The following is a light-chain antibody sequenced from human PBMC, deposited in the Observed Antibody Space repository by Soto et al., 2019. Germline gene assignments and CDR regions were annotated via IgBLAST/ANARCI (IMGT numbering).Light chain of an antibody. CDR1: QSISSY. V-gene: IGKV1-39*01. J-gene: IGKJ4*01. CDR3: KESYV. Sequence: DIQMTQSPSSLSASVGDRVTITCRTSQSISSYLNWYQQKPGKAPKLLIYAASNLQSGVPSRFSGSGSGTDFTLTIISLQPEDFATYYCKESYVFGGGTKVEIK. CDR2: AAS.